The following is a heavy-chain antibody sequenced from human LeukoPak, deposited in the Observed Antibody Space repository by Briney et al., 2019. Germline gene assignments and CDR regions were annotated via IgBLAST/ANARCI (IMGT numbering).Heavy chain of an antibody. D-gene: IGHD6-19*01. CDR1: GFTFSSYG. CDR3: AREFGGRDGSGWQYATDY. Sequence: GGSLRLSCAASGFTFSSYGMHWVRQAPGKGLEWVSFIRYDGSNEYYADSVRGRFTISRDNAKNSLYLQMNSLRAEDTAVYYCAREFGGRDGSGWQYATDYWGQGTLVTVSS. CDR2: IRYDGSNE. V-gene: IGHV3-30*02. J-gene: IGHJ4*02.